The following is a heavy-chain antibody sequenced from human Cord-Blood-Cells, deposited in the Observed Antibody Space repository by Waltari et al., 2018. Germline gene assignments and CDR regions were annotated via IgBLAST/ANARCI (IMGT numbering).Heavy chain of an antibody. Sequence: VRQAPGQGLEWMGWISAYNGNTNYAQKLQGRVTMTTDTSTSTAYMELRSLRSDDTAVYYCARDVQYSGSYYFDYWGQGTLVTVSS. CDR2: ISAYNGNT. V-gene: IGHV1-18*01. J-gene: IGHJ4*02. D-gene: IGHD1-26*01. CDR3: ARDVQYSGSYYFDY.